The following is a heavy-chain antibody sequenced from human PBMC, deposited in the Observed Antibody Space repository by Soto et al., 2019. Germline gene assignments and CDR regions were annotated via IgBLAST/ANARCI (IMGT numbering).Heavy chain of an antibody. CDR1: GFTVIGKY. Sequence: EVQLVESGGDLIQPGGSLRLSCAASGFTVIGKYMSWFRRAPGKGLEWVSVIFVDGGTFYADSVKGRFTISRDNSKNTLYLQMNSLRADDTAVYYCVRDPWDYWGQGTLVTVSS. J-gene: IGHJ4*02. V-gene: IGHV3-53*01. CDR3: VRDPWDY. CDR2: IFVDGGT.